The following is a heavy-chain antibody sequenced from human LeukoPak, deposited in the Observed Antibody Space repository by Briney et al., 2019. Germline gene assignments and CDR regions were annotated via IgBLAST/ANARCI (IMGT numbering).Heavy chain of an antibody. CDR3: ARSVEGYCSGGSCYSYYYYMDV. CDR1: GGSISSYY. J-gene: IGHJ6*03. D-gene: IGHD2-15*01. V-gene: IGHV4-59*01. Sequence: PSETLSLTCTVSGGSISSYYWSWIRQPPGKGLEWIGYIYYSGSTNYNPSLKSRVTISVDTSKNQFSLKLSSVTAADTAVYYCARSVEGYCSGGSCYSYYYYMDVWGKGTTVTISS. CDR2: IYYSGST.